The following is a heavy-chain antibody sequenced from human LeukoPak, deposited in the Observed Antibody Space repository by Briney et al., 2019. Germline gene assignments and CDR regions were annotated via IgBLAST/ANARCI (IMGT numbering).Heavy chain of an antibody. V-gene: IGHV4-59*01. CDR2: IYYSGSS. Sequence: SETLSLTCTVSGGSISNYYWSWIRQPPGKGLEWIGYIYYSGSSNYNPSLDSRVTISVDTSKNQFSLKLSSVTAADTAVYYCARGRLVDFDCWGQGTLVTVSS. J-gene: IGHJ4*02. D-gene: IGHD6-19*01. CDR1: GGSISNYY. CDR3: ARGRLVDFDC.